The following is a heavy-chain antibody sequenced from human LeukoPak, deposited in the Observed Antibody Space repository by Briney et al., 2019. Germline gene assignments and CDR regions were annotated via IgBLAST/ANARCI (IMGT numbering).Heavy chain of an antibody. J-gene: IGHJ4*02. V-gene: IGHV3-23*01. Sequence: GGSLRLSCAASGFIFSNYAMSWVRQVPGKGLELVSPISGSGGSAYYIDSVKGRFTISRDNSKNTLYLQMNSLKVEDTAVYYCAKCWDDSGSYYSSLDYWGQGTLVTVSS. CDR3: AKCWDDSGSYYSSLDY. CDR1: GFIFSNYA. CDR2: ISGSGGSA. D-gene: IGHD3-10*01.